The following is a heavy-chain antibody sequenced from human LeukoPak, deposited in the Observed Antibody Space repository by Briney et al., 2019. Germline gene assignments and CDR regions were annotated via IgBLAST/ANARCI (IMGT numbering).Heavy chain of an antibody. V-gene: IGHV4-61*01. CDR3: ARDHFGSLDS. CDR1: GFSVTTDSYC. J-gene: IGHJ4*02. Sequence: PSETLSLTCTLSGFSVTTDSYCWGWIRQPPGKGLEWIGYDYCGGNTNYDPSLKRRVTISVDTSKNQFSLTLTSVTAADTAVYFCARDHFGSLDSWGQGILVTVSS. D-gene: IGHD3-10*01. CDR2: DYCGGNT.